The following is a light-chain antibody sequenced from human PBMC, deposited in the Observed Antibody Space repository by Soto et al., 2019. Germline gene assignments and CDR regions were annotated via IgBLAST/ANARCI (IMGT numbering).Light chain of an antibody. CDR1: QSISRF. Sequence: DIQMTQSPSSLSASIGDRVTITCRASQSISRFLNWYQQKPGKAPKLLIYGTSTLESGVPSRFSGSGSETDFSLTISSLQPEDFATYYCQQSYTFPWTFGQGTTGDIK. CDR2: GTS. J-gene: IGKJ1*01. CDR3: QQSYTFPWT. V-gene: IGKV1-39*01.